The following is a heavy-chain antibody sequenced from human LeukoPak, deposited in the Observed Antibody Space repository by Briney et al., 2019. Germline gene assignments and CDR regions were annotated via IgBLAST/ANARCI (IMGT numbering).Heavy chain of an antibody. Sequence: GGSLRLSCAASGFTFSSYAMHWVRQAPGKGLEYVSAISSNGDSTYSANCVKGRFIISRDNSKNMLYLQMGSLRPEDMAMYHCARPGRDGYNYDAFDIWGQGTMVTVSS. D-gene: IGHD5-24*01. CDR3: ARPGRDGYNYDAFDI. CDR2: ISSNGDST. J-gene: IGHJ3*02. CDR1: GFTFSSYA. V-gene: IGHV3-64*01.